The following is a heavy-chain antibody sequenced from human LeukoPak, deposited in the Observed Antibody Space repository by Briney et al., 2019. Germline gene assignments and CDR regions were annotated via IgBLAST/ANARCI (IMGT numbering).Heavy chain of an antibody. CDR2: IIHSGST. CDR3: ARGVYYDNLTGYYSGRFDY. J-gene: IGHJ4*02. D-gene: IGHD3-9*01. V-gene: IGHV4-34*01. Sequence: PSETLSRTCAVYGGSSSGSSWSWIRQPPGKGLQWIGEIIHSGSTTYNPSLESRVTISVDTSKNQFSLRLSSVTAADTAVYYCARGVYYDNLTGYYSGRFDYWGQGTLVTVSS. CDR1: GGSSSGSS.